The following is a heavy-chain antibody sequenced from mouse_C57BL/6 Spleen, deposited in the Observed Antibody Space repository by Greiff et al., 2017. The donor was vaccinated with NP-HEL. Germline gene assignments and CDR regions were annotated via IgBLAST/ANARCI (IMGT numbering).Heavy chain of an antibody. CDR3: AREVMASMDY. D-gene: IGHD2-3*01. J-gene: IGHJ4*01. CDR2: ISDGGSYT. V-gene: IGHV5-4*01. CDR1: GFTFSSYA. Sequence: DVKLVESGGGLVKPGGSLKLSCAASGFTFSSYAMSWVRQTPEKRLEWVATISDGGSYTYYPDNVKGRFTISRDNAKNNLYLQMRHLESEDTAMYYCAREVMASMDYWGQGTSVTVSS.